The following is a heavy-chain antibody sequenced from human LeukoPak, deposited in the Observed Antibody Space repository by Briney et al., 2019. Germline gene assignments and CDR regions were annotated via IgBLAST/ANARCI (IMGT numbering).Heavy chain of an antibody. J-gene: IGHJ4*02. CDR2: ISSSGSFI. Sequence: GGSLRLSCSASGFTFSTYAMHWVRQAPGKGLEWVSSISSSGSFIYYADSVKGRFTISRDNAKNSLYLQMNGLRAEDTAVYYCGRTRGYSYGSYFDCWGQGTLVTVSS. CDR3: GRTRGYSYGSYFDC. V-gene: IGHV3-21*01. D-gene: IGHD5-18*01. CDR1: GFTFSTYA.